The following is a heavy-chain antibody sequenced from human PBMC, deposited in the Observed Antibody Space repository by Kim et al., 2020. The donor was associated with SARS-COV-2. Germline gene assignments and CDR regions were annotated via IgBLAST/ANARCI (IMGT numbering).Heavy chain of an antibody. V-gene: IGHV3-21*01. CDR2: IGDYSSYV. CDR3: ARDSFGGTAPPGDN. D-gene: IGHD3-16*01. Sequence: GGSLRLSCRASGFSFTSFSMNWVRQAPGKGLEWVSSIGDYSSYVYYADSVKGRFTISRDDAQNSLFLQMNSLTVEDTAVYYCARDSFGGTAPPGDNWGQGVLVTVSS. CDR1: GFSFTSFS. J-gene: IGHJ4*02.